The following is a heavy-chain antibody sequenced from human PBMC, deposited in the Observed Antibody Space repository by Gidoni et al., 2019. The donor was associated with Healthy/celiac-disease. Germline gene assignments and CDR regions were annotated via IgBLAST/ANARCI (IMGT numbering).Heavy chain of an antibody. CDR2: IKQEGSEK. V-gene: IGHV3-7*01. CDR1: GFTFSSYW. Sequence: EVQLVEAGGGLVQPGGSLRLSCAASGFTFSSYWMGWVRQGPGKGLEWVANIKQEGSEKYYVYSVKGRFTISRDNAKNSLYLQMNSLRAEDTAVYYCARAPRGLRRYYYGMDVWGQGTTVTVSS. D-gene: IGHD4-17*01. CDR3: ARAPRGLRRYYYGMDV. J-gene: IGHJ6*02.